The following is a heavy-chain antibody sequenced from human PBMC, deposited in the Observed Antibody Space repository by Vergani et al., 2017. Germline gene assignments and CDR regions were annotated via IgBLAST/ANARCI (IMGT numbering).Heavy chain of an antibody. Sequence: VQLLESGGGLVQPGGSLRLSCAASGFTFSSYAMSWVRQAPGKGLEWIGSIYYSGSTYYNPSLKSRVTISVDTSKNQFSLKLSSVTAADTAVYYCARPSGYGYYYYGMDVWGQGTTVTVSS. D-gene: IGHD5-12*01. CDR2: IYYSGST. J-gene: IGHJ6*02. CDR3: ARPSGYGYYYYGMDV. CDR1: GFTFSSYA. V-gene: IGHV4-39*01.